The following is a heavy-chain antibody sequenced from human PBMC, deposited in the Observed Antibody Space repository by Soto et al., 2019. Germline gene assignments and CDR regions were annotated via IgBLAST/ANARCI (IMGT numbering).Heavy chain of an antibody. V-gene: IGHV3-23*01. J-gene: IGHJ4*02. CDR1: GFSFSSYG. CDR2: ISGSGGRT. D-gene: IGHD6-6*01. CDR3: AKDHSSSWASDT. Sequence: GGSLRLSCAVSGFSFSSYGMTWVRQAPGKGLEWVSSISGSGGRTDYADSVRGRFTVSRDNSKNTLYLEMISLGADDTAVYYCAKDHSSSWASDTWGQGTLVTVSS.